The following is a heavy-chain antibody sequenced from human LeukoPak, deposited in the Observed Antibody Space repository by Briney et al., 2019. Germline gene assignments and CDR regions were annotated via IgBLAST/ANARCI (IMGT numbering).Heavy chain of an antibody. Sequence: PGGSLRLSCAASGFTFRHYWMSWVRQAPGKGLEWVANINQEGSEKYYVDSVKGRFTISRDNTRNSLYLQMSSLRAEDTAVYYCATGGARYYYSDYWGHGTLLTVSS. CDR2: INQEGSEK. CDR1: GFTFRHYW. V-gene: IGHV3-7*01. J-gene: IGHJ4*01. D-gene: IGHD3-10*01. CDR3: ATGGARYYYSDY.